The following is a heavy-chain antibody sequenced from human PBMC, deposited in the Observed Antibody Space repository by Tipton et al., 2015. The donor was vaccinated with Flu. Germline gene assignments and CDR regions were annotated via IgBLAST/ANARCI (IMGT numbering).Heavy chain of an antibody. V-gene: IGHV3-7*01. CDR2: IKQDGSEK. CDR1: GFTFSNYW. D-gene: IGHD2-2*01. CDR3: ARRRGSSTSFFFDY. J-gene: IGHJ4*02. Sequence: SLRLSCAASGFTFSNYWMSWVRQAPGKGLECVANIKQDGSEKYYVDSVKGRFTISRDNAKNSLYLQMNSLGAEDTAVYYCARRRGSSTSFFFDYWGQGTLVTVSS.